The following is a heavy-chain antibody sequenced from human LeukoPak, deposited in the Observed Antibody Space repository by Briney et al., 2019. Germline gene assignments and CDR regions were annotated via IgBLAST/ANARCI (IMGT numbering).Heavy chain of an antibody. V-gene: IGHV3-7*03. D-gene: IGHD3-22*01. CDR3: ATVGYYYDTGSLSDAFDF. J-gene: IGHJ3*01. Sequence: GGSLRLSCAASGLTFSSYWMSWLRQAPGKGLEWVANINQDGSEKYYVDSVKGRFTISRDNAKNSLYLQMNSLRAEDTAVYYCATVGYYYDTGSLSDAFDFWGQGTVVTVSS. CDR1: GLTFSSYW. CDR2: INQDGSEK.